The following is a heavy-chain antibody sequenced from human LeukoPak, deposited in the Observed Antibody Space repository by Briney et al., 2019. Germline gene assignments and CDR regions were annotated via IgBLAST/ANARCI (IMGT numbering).Heavy chain of an antibody. Sequence: ASVKVSCKASGYTFTSYGISWVRQAPGQGLEWMGWISAYNGNTNYAQKLQGRVTMTEDTSTDTAYMELSSLRSEDTAVYYCATGRYSSGWYYFDYWGQGTLVTVSS. CDR3: ATGRYSSGWYYFDY. J-gene: IGHJ4*02. D-gene: IGHD6-19*01. CDR1: GYTFTSYG. V-gene: IGHV1-18*01. CDR2: ISAYNGNT.